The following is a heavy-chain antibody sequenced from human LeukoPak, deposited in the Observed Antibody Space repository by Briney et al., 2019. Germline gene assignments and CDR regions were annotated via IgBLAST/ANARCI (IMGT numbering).Heavy chain of an antibody. Sequence: GGSLRLSCAASAFTFSSYWMSWVRQAPGKGLEWVANIRQDGSVKYYVDSVKGRFTISRDNSKNTLYLQMNSLRAEDTAVYYCARGKYSNGWYYFDYWGQGTLVTVSS. CDR2: IRQDGSVK. D-gene: IGHD6-19*01. J-gene: IGHJ4*02. V-gene: IGHV3-7*02. CDR3: ARGKYSNGWYYFDY. CDR1: AFTFSSYW.